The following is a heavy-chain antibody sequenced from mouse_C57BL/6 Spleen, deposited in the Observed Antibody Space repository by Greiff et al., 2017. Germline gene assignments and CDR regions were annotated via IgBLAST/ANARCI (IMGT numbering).Heavy chain of an antibody. J-gene: IGHJ3*01. CDR2: IYPGDGET. CDR3: ARSGEVFAY. CDR1: GYAFSSYW. D-gene: IGHD2-13*01. Sequence: QVQLQQSGAELVKPGASVKISCKASGYAFSSYWMNWVKQRPGKGLEWIGQIYPGDGETNYNGKFKGKATLTADKSSSTAYMQRSSRTSADSEVDFCARSGEVFAYWGQGTLVTVSA. V-gene: IGHV1-80*01.